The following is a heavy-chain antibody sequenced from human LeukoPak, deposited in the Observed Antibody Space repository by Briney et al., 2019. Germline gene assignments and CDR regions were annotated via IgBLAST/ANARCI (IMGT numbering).Heavy chain of an antibody. CDR2: IYHSWNT. V-gene: IGHV4-38-2*02. D-gene: IGHD6-19*01. Sequence: PSETLSLTCTVSGYSISSGYYWGWIRQPPGKGLEWIGNIYHSWNTYYNPSLKSRVTISVDTSKNQFSLKLSSVTAADTAVYYCARGAVGPLLYFDYWGQGTLVTVSS. J-gene: IGHJ4*02. CDR1: GYSISSGYY. CDR3: ARGAVGPLLYFDY.